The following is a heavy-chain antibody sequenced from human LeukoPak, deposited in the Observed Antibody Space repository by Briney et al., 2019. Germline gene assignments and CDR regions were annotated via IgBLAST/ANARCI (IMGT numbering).Heavy chain of an antibody. V-gene: IGHV3-74*01. CDR3: ARDGSLPDY. CDR2: IDTDEGST. Sequence: GGSLRLSCAASGFTFSSYWMHWVRQAPGKGLVWVSRIDTDEGSTSYADSVKGRFTISRDNAKNTLYLQMNSLRAEDTAVYYCARDGSLPDYWGQGTLVTVSP. J-gene: IGHJ4*02. CDR1: GFTFSSYW.